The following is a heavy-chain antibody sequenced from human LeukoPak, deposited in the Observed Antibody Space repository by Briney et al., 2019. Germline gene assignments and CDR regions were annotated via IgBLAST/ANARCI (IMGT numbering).Heavy chain of an antibody. J-gene: IGHJ3*02. Sequence: AGGSLRLSCAASRFIFSSSAMSWVRHAPGKGLEWVSTISDSGAGTYYADSVKGRFTISRDNSKNTLYLQMNSLRAEDTAVYYCAKDLFTMVRGVIINAHAFDIWGQGTMATVSS. V-gene: IGHV3-23*01. CDR3: AKDLFTMVRGVIINAHAFDI. CDR1: RFIFSSSA. D-gene: IGHD3-10*01. CDR2: ISDSGAGT.